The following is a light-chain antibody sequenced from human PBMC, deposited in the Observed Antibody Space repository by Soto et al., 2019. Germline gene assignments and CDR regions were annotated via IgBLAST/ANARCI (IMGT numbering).Light chain of an antibody. CDR2: EVS. V-gene: IGLV2-14*01. J-gene: IGLJ1*01. CDR1: SSDVGRYNH. CDR3: NSHTSGDFRV. Sequence: QSALTQPASVSGSPGQSITISCTGSSSDVGRYNHVSWYQHHPDKAPKLLISEVSNRPSGVSNRFSGSKSGYTASLTISGLQAEDEADYYCNSHTSGDFRVFGTGTKLTVL.